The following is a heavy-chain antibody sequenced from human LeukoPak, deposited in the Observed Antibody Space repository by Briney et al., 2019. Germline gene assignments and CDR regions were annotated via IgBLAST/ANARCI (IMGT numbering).Heavy chain of an antibody. Sequence: GGSLRLSCAVSGFTVSTNYMTWVRQAPGKGLEWVSFIYSGGSTDYADSVKGRFSLSRDNYKNTLYLQMNSLGAEDTAVYYCARRGYGDYAPFDYWGQGTLVTVSS. V-gene: IGHV3-66*04. CDR3: ARRGYGDYAPFDY. J-gene: IGHJ4*02. CDR2: IYSGGST. CDR1: GFTVSTNY. D-gene: IGHD4-17*01.